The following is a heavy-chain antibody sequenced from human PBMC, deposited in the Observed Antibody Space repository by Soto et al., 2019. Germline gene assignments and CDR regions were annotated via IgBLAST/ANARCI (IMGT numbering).Heavy chain of an antibody. CDR1: GFTFSSYG. D-gene: IGHD3-9*01. Sequence: GGSLRLSCAASGFTFSSYGMHWVRQAPGKGLEWVAVIWYDGSNKYYADSVKGRFTISRDNSKNTLYLQMNSLRAEDTAVYYCARDASYYDILTGGPFDYWGKGTLVTVSS. CDR2: IWYDGSNK. V-gene: IGHV3-33*01. CDR3: ARDASYYDILTGGPFDY. J-gene: IGHJ4*02.